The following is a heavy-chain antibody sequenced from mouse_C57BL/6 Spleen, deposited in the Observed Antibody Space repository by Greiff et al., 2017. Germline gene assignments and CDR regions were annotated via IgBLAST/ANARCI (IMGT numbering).Heavy chain of an antibody. CDR3: SRGGRWCAMDY. CDR1: GYTFTDYY. Sequence: VKLQESGPELVKPGASVKISCKASGYTFTDYYINWVKQRPGKGLAWIGWIFPGSGSTYYNEKFKGKATLTVDKSSRTAYLLLRSLTSEDAAVYICSRGGRWCAMDYWGQGTSVTVSS. J-gene: IGHJ4*01. V-gene: IGHV1-75*01. CDR2: IFPGSGST. D-gene: IGHD1-1*02.